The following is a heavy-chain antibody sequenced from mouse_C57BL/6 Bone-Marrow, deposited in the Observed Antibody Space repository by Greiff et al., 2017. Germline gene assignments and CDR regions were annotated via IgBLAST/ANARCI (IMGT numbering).Heavy chain of an antibody. Sequence: QVQLQQPGAELVKPGASVKLSCKASGYTFTSSWMHWVKQRPGQGLEWIGMIHPNSGSTNYNEKFKSKATLTVDKSSSTAYMQLSSLTSEDSAVYYCARGGYSNYVWFAYWGQGTLVTVSA. CDR1: GYTFTSSW. J-gene: IGHJ3*01. CDR3: ARGGYSNYVWFAY. V-gene: IGHV1-64*01. D-gene: IGHD2-5*01. CDR2: IHPNSGST.